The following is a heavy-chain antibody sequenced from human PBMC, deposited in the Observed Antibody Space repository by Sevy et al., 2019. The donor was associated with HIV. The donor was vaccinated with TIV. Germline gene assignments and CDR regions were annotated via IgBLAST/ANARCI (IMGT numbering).Heavy chain of an antibody. J-gene: IGHJ5*02. V-gene: IGHV4-59*01. CDR2: IYYSGST. CDR3: ARRSTMVRGVIIGFDP. Sequence: SETLSLTCTISGGSISSYYWSWIRQPPGKGLEWIGNIYYSGSTNYNPSLKSRVTISVDTSKNQFSLKLSSVTAADTAVYYCARRSTMVRGVIIGFDPWGQGTLVTVSS. D-gene: IGHD3-10*01. CDR1: GGSISSYY.